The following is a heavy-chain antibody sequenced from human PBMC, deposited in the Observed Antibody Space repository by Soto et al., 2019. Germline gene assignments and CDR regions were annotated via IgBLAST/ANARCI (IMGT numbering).Heavy chain of an antibody. CDR3: VRDGTKTLRDWFDP. D-gene: IGHD1-1*01. V-gene: IGHV4-4*07. CDR1: GASISCYY. Sequence: PSETLSLTCTVSGASISCYYWSWIRKSAGKGLERIGRIYATGTTDYNPSLKSRVMMSVDTSKKQFSLKLRSVTAADTAVYYCVRDGTKTLRDWFDPWGQGISVTVSS. CDR2: IYATGTT. J-gene: IGHJ5*02.